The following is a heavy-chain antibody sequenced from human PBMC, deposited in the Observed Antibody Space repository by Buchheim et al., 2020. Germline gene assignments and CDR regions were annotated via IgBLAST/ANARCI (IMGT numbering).Heavy chain of an antibody. J-gene: IGHJ4*02. CDR2: ISVGGGST. CDR3: AKAPVWGAAPNYFDY. D-gene: IGHD3-16*01. V-gene: IGHV3-23*01. CDR1: GFTFSSYA. Sequence: EVQLLESGGGLVQPGGSLRLSCAASGFTFSSYAMSWVRKAPGKGLKWVPAISVGGGSTYYADSVKGGFTTSRDNPKNTRYLQMNSLRAEDTAVYYCAKAPVWGAAPNYFDYWGQGTL.